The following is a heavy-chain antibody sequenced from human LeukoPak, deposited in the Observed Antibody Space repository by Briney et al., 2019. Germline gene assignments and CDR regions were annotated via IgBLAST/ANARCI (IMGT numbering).Heavy chain of an antibody. V-gene: IGHV3-53*01. J-gene: IGHJ3*02. CDR1: GFTVSSNY. CDR2: IYSGGST. Sequence: GGSLRLSCAAFGFTVSSNYMSWVGQAPGKGLEWVSVIYSGGSTYYADSVKGRFTISRDNSKNTLYLQMNSLRAEDTAVYYCAATVVVAATGAFDIWGQGTMVTVSS. D-gene: IGHD2-15*01. CDR3: AATVVVAATGAFDI.